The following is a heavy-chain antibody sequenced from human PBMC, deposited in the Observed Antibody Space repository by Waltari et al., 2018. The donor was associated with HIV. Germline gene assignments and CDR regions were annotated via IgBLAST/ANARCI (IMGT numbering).Heavy chain of an antibody. CDR1: GYTFTSYD. V-gene: IGHV1-8*01. Sequence: QVQLVQSGAEVKKPGASVKVSCKASGYTFTSYDINWVRPATGHGLEWMGWMNPNSGNTGYAQKFQGRVTMTRNTSISTAYMELSSLRSEDTAVYYCAREEDYYDSSGYYYDWFDPWGQGTLVTVSS. CDR2: MNPNSGNT. D-gene: IGHD3-22*01. J-gene: IGHJ5*02. CDR3: AREEDYYDSSGYYYDWFDP.